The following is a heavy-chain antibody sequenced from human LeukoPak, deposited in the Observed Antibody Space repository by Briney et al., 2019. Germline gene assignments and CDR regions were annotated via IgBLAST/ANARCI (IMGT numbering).Heavy chain of an antibody. J-gene: IGHJ6*02. CDR1: GYTFTGYY. V-gene: IGHV1-2*02. D-gene: IGHD1-26*01. CDR2: INPNSGGT. CDR3: AREYEWELHGMDV. Sequence: GASVKVSCKASGYTFTGYYMHWVRQAPGQGLEWMGWINPNSGGTNYAQKFQGRVAMTRDTSISTAYMELSRLRSDDTAVYYCAREYEWELHGMDVWGQGTTVTVSS.